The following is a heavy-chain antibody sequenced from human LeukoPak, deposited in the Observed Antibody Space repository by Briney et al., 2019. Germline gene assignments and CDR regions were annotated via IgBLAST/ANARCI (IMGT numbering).Heavy chain of an antibody. J-gene: IGHJ3*02. D-gene: IGHD5-12*01. Sequence: ASVKVSCKASGYTFIGYYLHWLRQAPGQGPEWMGWINPNSGDTNYSEKFQGRVTMTRDTSISTAYMELSRLRSDDTAVYYCARGSGYDFRAFDILGQGTMVTVSS. CDR1: GYTFIGYY. CDR2: INPNSGDT. V-gene: IGHV1-2*02. CDR3: ARGSGYDFRAFDI.